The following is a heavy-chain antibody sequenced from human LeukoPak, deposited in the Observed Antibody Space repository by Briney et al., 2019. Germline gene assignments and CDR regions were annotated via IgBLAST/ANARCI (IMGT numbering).Heavy chain of an antibody. J-gene: IGHJ4*02. Sequence: GGSLRLSCAASGFTFSDYYMSWIRQAPGKGLKWVSFISSSGSTIYYSDSVKGRFTISRDNAKNSLYLQMNSLRAEDTAVYYCARDPNGSGYYRPYYFDYWGQGTLVTVSS. CDR1: GFTFSDYY. D-gene: IGHD3-22*01. CDR2: ISSSGSTI. CDR3: ARDPNGSGYYRPYYFDY. V-gene: IGHV3-11*01.